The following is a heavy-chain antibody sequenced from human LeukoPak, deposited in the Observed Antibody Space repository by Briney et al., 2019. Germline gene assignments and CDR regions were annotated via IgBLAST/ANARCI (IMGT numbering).Heavy chain of an antibody. V-gene: IGHV3-23*01. CDR3: AKDLNYYGSGSYYSRIPPPAAFDY. D-gene: IGHD3-10*01. CDR1: GFTFSSYA. J-gene: IGHJ4*02. Sequence: GGSLRLSCAASGFTFSSYAMSWVRQAPGKGLEWVSAISGSSGSTYYADSVKGRFTISRDNSKSTLYLQMNSLRAEDTAVYYCAKDLNYYGSGSYYSRIPPPAAFDYWGQGTLVTVSS. CDR2: ISGSSGST.